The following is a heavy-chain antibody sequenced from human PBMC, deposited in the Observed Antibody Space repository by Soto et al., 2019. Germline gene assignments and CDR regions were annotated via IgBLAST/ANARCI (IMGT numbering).Heavy chain of an antibody. CDR2: IIPIFGTA. V-gene: IGHV1-69*12. D-gene: IGHD3-16*02. J-gene: IGHJ5*02. CDR1: GGTFSSYA. CDR3: ASRRELSPGWFDP. Sequence: QVQLVQSGAEVKKPGSSVKVSCKASGGTFSSYAISWVRQAPGQGLEWMGGIIPIFGTANYAQKFQVQVTITADESPSPAYMELSSLRSEDPGGYCCASRRELSPGWFDPRGPGTLVTVSS.